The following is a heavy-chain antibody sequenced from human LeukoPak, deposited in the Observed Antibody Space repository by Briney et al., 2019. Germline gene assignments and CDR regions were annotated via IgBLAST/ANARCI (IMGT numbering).Heavy chain of an antibody. D-gene: IGHD3-22*01. CDR2: IFYSGST. CDR1: GGSISSYY. CDR3: ARDYRGARISMIVGGGDAFDI. Sequence: PSETLSLTCTVSGGSISSYYWSWIRQPPGKGLEWIGYIFYSGSTNYNPSLKSRVTISVDTSKNQFSLKLSSVTAAGTAVYYCARDYRGARISMIVGGGDAFDIWGQGTMVTVSS. V-gene: IGHV4-59*01. J-gene: IGHJ3*02.